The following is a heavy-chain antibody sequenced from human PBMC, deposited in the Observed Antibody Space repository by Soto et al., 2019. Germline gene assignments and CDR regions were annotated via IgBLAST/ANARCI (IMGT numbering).Heavy chain of an antibody. J-gene: IGHJ6*03. Sequence: QVQLVQSGAEVKKPGASVKVSCKASGYTFTSYDINWVRQATGQGLEWMGWMNPNSGNTGYAQKFQGRVTMTRNTSIITAYMELSSLRSEDTAVYYCARAGYCSGGSCYYYYYYMDVWGKGTTVTVSS. D-gene: IGHD2-15*01. CDR1: GYTFTSYD. CDR3: ARAGYCSGGSCYYYYYYMDV. CDR2: MNPNSGNT. V-gene: IGHV1-8*01.